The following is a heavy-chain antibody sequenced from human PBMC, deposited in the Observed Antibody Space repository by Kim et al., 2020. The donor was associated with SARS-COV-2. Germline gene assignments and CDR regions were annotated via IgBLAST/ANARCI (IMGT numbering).Heavy chain of an antibody. CDR2: ISGSGGST. CDR3: AKDKIARSDYHILTGYDSFDY. V-gene: IGHV3-23*01. D-gene: IGHD3-9*01. J-gene: IGHJ4*02. Sequence: GSLRLSCAASGFTFSSYAMSWVRQVPGKGLEWVSAISGSGGSTYYADSVKGRFTISRDTSENTLYLQMNSLRAEDTAVYYCAKDKIARSDYHILTGYDSFDYWGQGTLVTVSS. CDR1: GFTFSSYA.